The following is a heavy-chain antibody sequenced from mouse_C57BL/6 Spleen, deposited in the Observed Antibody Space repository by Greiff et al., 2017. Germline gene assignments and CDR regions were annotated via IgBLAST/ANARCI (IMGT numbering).Heavy chain of an antibody. Sequence: EVMLVESGGGLVQPGGSLKLSCAASGFTFSDYYMYWVRQTPEKRLEWVAYISNGGGSTYYPDTVKGRFTISRDNAKNTLYLQMSRLKSEDTAMYYCARQTVINYAMDYWGQGTSVTVSS. J-gene: IGHJ4*01. D-gene: IGHD1-3*01. CDR3: ARQTVINYAMDY. CDR2: ISNGGGST. CDR1: GFTFSDYY. V-gene: IGHV5-12*01.